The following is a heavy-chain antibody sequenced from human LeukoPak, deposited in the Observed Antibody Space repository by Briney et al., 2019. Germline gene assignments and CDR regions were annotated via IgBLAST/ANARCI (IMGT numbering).Heavy chain of an antibody. D-gene: IGHD3-22*01. CDR2: VYHSGII. CDR3: AKVVHDGYSDY. Sequence: MASETLSLTCSVSGASITSDYWSWVRLPPGKGLEWIGYVYHSGIIKFNPSLNNRVTISMDTSGNQFSLKLTPVTAEDTAIYYCAKVVHDGYSDYWGQGTLVTVSS. J-gene: IGHJ4*02. V-gene: IGHV4-4*08. CDR1: GASITSDY.